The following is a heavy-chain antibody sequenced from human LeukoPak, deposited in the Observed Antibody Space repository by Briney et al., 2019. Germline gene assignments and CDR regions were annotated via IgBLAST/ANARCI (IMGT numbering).Heavy chain of an antibody. V-gene: IGHV4-4*07. J-gene: IGHJ3*02. Sequence: SETLSLTCTVSGGSISSYYWSWIRQPAGEGLEWIGRIYTSGSTNYNPSLKSRVTMSVDTSKNQFSLKLSSVTAADTAVYYCARELAHSSSSFLPPHAFDIWGQGTMVTVSP. CDR3: ARELAHSSSSFLPPHAFDI. CDR1: GGSISSYY. CDR2: IYTSGST. D-gene: IGHD6-6*01.